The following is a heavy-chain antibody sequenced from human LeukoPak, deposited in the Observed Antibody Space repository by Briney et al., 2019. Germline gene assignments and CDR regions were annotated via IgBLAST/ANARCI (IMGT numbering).Heavy chain of an antibody. D-gene: IGHD3-3*01. Sequence: PSETLSLTCAVSGYSISSGYYWGWIRQPPGKGLEWIGSIYHSGSTYYNPSLKSRVTISVDTSKDQFSLKLRSVTAADTAVYYCARALYYDFRKAFDIWGQGTMVTVSS. CDR2: IYHSGST. V-gene: IGHV4-38-2*01. CDR3: ARALYYDFRKAFDI. J-gene: IGHJ3*02. CDR1: GYSISSGYY.